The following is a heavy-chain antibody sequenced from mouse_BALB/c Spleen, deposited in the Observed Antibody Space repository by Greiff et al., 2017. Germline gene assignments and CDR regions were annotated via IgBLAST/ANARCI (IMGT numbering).Heavy chain of an antibody. Sequence: QVTLKVSGPGILQPSQTLSLTCSFSGFSLSTSGMGVSWIRQPSGKGLEWLAHIYWDDDKRYNPSLKSRLTISKDTSSNQVFLKITSVDTADTATYYCARRALYYGSRDAMDYWGQGTSVTVSS. CDR2: IYWDDDK. CDR3: ARRALYYGSRDAMDY. V-gene: IGHV8-12*01. D-gene: IGHD1-1*01. CDR1: GFSLSTSGMG. J-gene: IGHJ4*01.